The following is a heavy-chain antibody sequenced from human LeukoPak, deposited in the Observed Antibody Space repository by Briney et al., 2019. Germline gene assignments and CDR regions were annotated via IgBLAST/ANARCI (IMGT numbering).Heavy chain of an antibody. CDR1: GFTFSSYW. Sequence: HPGGSLRLSCAASGFTFSSYWMSWVRQAPGKGLEWVANIKQDGSEKYYVDSVKGRFTISRDNAKNSLYLQMNSLRAEDTAVYYCARGPLGEQQLVIYYYYGMDVWGQGTTVTVSS. V-gene: IGHV3-7*01. CDR2: IKQDGSEK. J-gene: IGHJ6*02. CDR3: ARGPLGEQQLVIYYYYGMDV. D-gene: IGHD6-13*01.